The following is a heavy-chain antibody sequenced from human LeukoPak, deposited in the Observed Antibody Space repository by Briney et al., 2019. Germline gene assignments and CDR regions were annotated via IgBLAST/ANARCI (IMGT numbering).Heavy chain of an antibody. CDR3: AGLGSYSDY. D-gene: IGHD1-26*01. Sequence: SETLSLTCTVSGDSISGYYWSWIWQPPGKGLEWIGYTYYSGSTNYNPSLKSRVTISVDTSKNQFSLKLSSVTAADTAVYYCAGLGSYSDYWGQGTLVTVSS. CDR1: GDSISGYY. J-gene: IGHJ4*02. V-gene: IGHV4-59*08. CDR2: TYYSGST.